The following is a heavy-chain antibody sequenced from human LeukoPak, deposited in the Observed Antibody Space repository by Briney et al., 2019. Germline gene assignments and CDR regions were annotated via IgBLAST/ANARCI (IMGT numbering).Heavy chain of an antibody. Sequence: PGGSLRLSCSASGFTFSSYALHWVRQAPGMGLEYVSAISSIGGRTFYADSVRGRFTISRDDSKNTLYLQMSSLRAEDTAVYYCVKASSGGNSYGFYDYWGQGTLVTVSS. J-gene: IGHJ4*02. CDR2: ISSIGGRT. CDR3: VKASSGGNSYGFYDY. V-gene: IGHV3-64D*06. CDR1: GFTFSSYA. D-gene: IGHD5-18*01.